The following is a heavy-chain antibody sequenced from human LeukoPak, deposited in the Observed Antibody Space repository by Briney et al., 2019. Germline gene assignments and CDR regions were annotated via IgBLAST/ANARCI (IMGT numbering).Heavy chain of an antibody. J-gene: IGHJ4*02. D-gene: IGHD1-26*01. Sequence: GGSLRLSCAASGFTFSSYGMHWVRQAPGKGLEWVAVISYDGSNKYYADSVKGRFTISRDNSKNTVYLQMNSLRAEDTAVYYCARDRGFSGSLYYFDSWGQGTLVTVSS. V-gene: IGHV3-30*03. CDR3: ARDRGFSGSLYYFDS. CDR1: GFTFSSYG. CDR2: ISYDGSNK.